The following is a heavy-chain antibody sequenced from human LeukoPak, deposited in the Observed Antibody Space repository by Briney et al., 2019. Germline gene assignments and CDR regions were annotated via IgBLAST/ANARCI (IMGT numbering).Heavy chain of an antibody. V-gene: IGHV3-15*01. D-gene: IGHD3-10*01. CDR3: STDKILLWFGESDY. CDR1: GFTLTNAW. Sequence: GGSLRLSCAASGFTLTNAWRSWVRQAPGKGPECVARIKSKTDGEKTDYAAPVKGRFTISRDDSKNTLYLQMNSLKTEDTAVYYCSTDKILLWFGESDYWGQGTLVTVSS. CDR2: IKSKTDGEKT. J-gene: IGHJ4*02.